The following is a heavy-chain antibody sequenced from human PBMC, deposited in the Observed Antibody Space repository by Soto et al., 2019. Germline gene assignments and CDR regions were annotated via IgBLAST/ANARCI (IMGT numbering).Heavy chain of an antibody. CDR1: GGTFSSYA. V-gene: IGHV1-69*13. Sequence: GASVKVSCKASGGTFSSYAISWVRQAPGQGLEWMGGIIPIFGTANYAQKFQGRVTITADESTSTAYTELSSLRSEDTAVYYCAREVLAGEAPYFDYWGQGTLVTVSS. CDR3: AREVLAGEAPYFDY. CDR2: IIPIFGTA. J-gene: IGHJ4*02. D-gene: IGHD7-27*01.